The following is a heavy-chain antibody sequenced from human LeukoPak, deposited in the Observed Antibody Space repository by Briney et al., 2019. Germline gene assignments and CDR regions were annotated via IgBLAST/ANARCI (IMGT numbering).Heavy chain of an antibody. J-gene: IGHJ4*02. Sequence: SETLSLTCTVSGGSISTYYWSWIRQPAGRGLEWIGRIYTSGSTNYNPSLKSRVTMSVDTSKNQFSLKLSSVTAADTAVYYCAREGYYDSSGYYYVGNYFDYWGQGALVTVSS. CDR1: GGSISTYY. D-gene: IGHD3-22*01. CDR3: AREGYYDSSGYYYVGNYFDY. CDR2: IYTSGST. V-gene: IGHV4-4*07.